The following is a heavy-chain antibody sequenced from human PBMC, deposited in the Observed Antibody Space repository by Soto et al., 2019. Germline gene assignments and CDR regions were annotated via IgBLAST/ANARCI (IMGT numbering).Heavy chain of an antibody. J-gene: IGHJ4*02. CDR1: GFTFGIYV. D-gene: IGHD6-19*01. CDR3: AKGHANGWYGALDY. CDR2: ISGSGTSA. Sequence: GGSLRLSCAASGFTFGIYVMGWVRQAPGKGLEWVSTISGSGTSAYYADSVKGRFTFSRDNSKSMAYLQMDSLRAEDTAIYYCAKGHANGWYGALDYWGRGSLVTVSS. V-gene: IGHV3-23*01.